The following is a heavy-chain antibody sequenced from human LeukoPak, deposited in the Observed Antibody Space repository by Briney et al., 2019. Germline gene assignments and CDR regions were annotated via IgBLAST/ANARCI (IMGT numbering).Heavy chain of an antibody. V-gene: IGHV1-8*01. Sequence: ASVKVSCKASGYTFTSYDINWVRQATGQGLEWMGWMNPNSGNTGYAQKFQGRGTMTRNTSISTEYMELRRVRSEDTAVYYCARSPQGAARPYNLFDPWGQGTLVTVSS. CDR3: ARSPQGAARPYNLFDP. D-gene: IGHD6-6*01. CDR2: MNPNSGNT. CDR1: GYTFTSYD. J-gene: IGHJ5*02.